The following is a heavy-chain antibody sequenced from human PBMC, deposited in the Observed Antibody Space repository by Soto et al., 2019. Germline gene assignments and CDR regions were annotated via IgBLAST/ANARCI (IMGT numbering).Heavy chain of an antibody. CDR2: ISPYSGRT. CDR1: GYSFSNYG. Sequence: ASVKVSCKASGYSFSNYGIALVRQAPGQGPEWMGWISPYSGRTNYAQNVKGRVVMTTDISTNTVYLELRSLRSDDTAIYYCGRCRTDSYAMDVWGQGTTVTVSS. J-gene: IGHJ6*02. V-gene: IGHV1-18*01. CDR3: GRCRTDSYAMDV. D-gene: IGHD2-8*02.